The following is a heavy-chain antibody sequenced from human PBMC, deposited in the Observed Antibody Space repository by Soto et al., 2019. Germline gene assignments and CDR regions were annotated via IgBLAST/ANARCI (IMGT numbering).Heavy chain of an antibody. J-gene: IGHJ3*02. D-gene: IGHD2-8*01. CDR2: INPNSGGT. Sequence: GASVKVSCKASGYTFTVYYMHWVRQAPGQGLEWMGWINPNSGGTNYAQKFQGWVTMTRDTSISTAYMELSRLRSDDTAVYYCARGYCTNGVCYTEVDAFDIWGQGTMVTVSS. V-gene: IGHV1-2*04. CDR3: ARGYCTNGVCYTEVDAFDI. CDR1: GYTFTVYY.